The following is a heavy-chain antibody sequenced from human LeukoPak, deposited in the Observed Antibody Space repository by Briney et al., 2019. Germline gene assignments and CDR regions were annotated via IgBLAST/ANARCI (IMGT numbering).Heavy chain of an antibody. D-gene: IGHD2-2*01. J-gene: IGHJ3*01. CDR2: LTTNSRYI. V-gene: IGHV3-21*01. Sequence: GESPRLPFEAFGFPFSSYDMSWVRQAPGKRLEWFSSLTTNSRYIYYGDSVKGRFTLSRDNAKNSLFLEMNNLGAEDTAVYYCARGGMPAIRSDAFDLWGQGTMVTVSS. CDR1: GFPFSSYD. CDR3: ARGGMPAIRSDAFDL.